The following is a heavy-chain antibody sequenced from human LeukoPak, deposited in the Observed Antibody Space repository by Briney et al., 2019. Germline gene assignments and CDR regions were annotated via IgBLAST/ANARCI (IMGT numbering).Heavy chain of an antibody. CDR3: ARGRLVYAIGGFNDWFDP. Sequence: SETLSLTYAVYGGSFSGYYWSWIRRPPGKGLEWIGEINHSGSTNYNPSLKSRVTISVDTSKNQFSLKLSSVTAADTAVYYCARGRLVYAIGGFNDWFDPWGQGTLVTVSS. D-gene: IGHD2-8*01. CDR2: INHSGST. J-gene: IGHJ5*02. V-gene: IGHV4-34*01. CDR1: GGSFSGYY.